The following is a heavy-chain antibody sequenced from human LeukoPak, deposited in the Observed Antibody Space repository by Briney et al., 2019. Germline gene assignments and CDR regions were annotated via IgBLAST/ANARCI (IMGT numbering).Heavy chain of an antibody. Sequence: HPGGSLRLSCGASGFTFSSYAMPWVSQAPGKGLEWVAAISNDGNNKCYADSVKGRFTISRDNSKNMLYLQMNSLRAEDTAVYYCAKDRGAAARNEYFQHWGQGTLVTVSS. J-gene: IGHJ1*01. CDR3: AKDRGAAARNEYFQH. CDR2: ISNDGNNK. V-gene: IGHV3-30-3*01. CDR1: GFTFSSYA. D-gene: IGHD6-13*01.